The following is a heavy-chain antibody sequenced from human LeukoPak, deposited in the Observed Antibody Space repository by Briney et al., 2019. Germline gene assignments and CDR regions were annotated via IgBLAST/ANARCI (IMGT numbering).Heavy chain of an antibody. CDR1: GGSFSGYY. D-gene: IGHD2-8*01. V-gene: IGHV4-59*08. Sequence: TSETLSLTCAVYGGSFSGYYWNWIRQPPGKRLEWIGNIHYSGSSNYNPSLQSRVTMSIDTSRNQLFPKLTSVTAADTAVYYCALAPNSNWFDFWGQGTLVTVSS. CDR3: ALAPNSNWFDF. J-gene: IGHJ5*01. CDR2: IHYSGSS.